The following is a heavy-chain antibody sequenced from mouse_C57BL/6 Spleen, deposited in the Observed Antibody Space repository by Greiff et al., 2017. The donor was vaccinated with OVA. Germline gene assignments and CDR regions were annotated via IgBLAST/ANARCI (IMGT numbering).Heavy chain of an antibody. D-gene: IGHD3-2*02. CDR1: GYTFTSYW. CDR3: ARSQTAQATSGFAY. Sequence: VQLQQPGAELVKPGASVKLSCKASGYTFTSYWMHWVKQRPGQGLEWIGMIHPNSGSTNYNEKFKSKATLTVDKSSSTAYMQLSSLTSEDSAVYYCARSQTAQATSGFAYWGQGTLVTVSA. V-gene: IGHV1-64*01. CDR2: IHPNSGST. J-gene: IGHJ3*01.